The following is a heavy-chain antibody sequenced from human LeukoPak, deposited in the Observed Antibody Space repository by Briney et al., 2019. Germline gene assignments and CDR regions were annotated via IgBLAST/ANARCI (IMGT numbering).Heavy chain of an antibody. CDR3: ARERIYFGSGRDLTDARLFYYYGMDV. Sequence: GGSLRLSCAASGFTFSDYYMSWVRQAPGKGLEWVSYISSSGSTRYYADSVKGRFTISRDNARKSIYLQMNSLRAEDTAVYYCARERIYFGSGRDLTDARLFYYYGMDVWGQGTTVTVSS. CDR1: GFTFSDYY. CDR2: ISSSGSTR. D-gene: IGHD3-10*01. V-gene: IGHV3-11*01. J-gene: IGHJ6*02.